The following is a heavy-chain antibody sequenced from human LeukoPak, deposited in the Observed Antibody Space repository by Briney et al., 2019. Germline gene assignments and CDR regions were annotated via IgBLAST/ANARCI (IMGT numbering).Heavy chain of an antibody. J-gene: IGHJ3*02. V-gene: IGHV3-23*01. CDR3: ARDPNGDYIGAFDN. CDR2: ISGSDGST. CDR1: GFTFSSYA. Sequence: GGSLRLSCAASGFTFSSYAMSWVRQAPGKGLEWVSAISGSDGSTYYADSVKGRFTISRDNSKNTLYLQMDSLRGDDTALYHCARDPNGDYIGAFDNWGQGTMVTVSS. D-gene: IGHD4-17*01.